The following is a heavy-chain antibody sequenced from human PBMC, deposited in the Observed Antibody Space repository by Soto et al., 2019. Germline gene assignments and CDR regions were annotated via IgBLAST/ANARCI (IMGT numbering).Heavy chain of an antibody. Sequence: QVHLVQSGAEVKKPGASVKVSCKGSGYAFTTYGITWVRQAPGQGLEWMGWISAHNGNTNYAQKLQGRVTVTRDTSTSTAYLELSSLRSDDTAVYYCARGMYGDYWGQGALVTVSS. CDR1: GYAFTTYG. V-gene: IGHV1-18*01. CDR3: ARGMYGDY. D-gene: IGHD3-10*02. CDR2: ISAHNGNT. J-gene: IGHJ4*02.